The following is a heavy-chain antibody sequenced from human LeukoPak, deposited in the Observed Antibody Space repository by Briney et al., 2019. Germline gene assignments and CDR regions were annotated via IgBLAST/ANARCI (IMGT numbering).Heavy chain of an antibody. Sequence: SETLSLTCSVSGGSISTYYWSWIRQTPGKGLEWIGYVYYSGTTNYNPSLKGRVTISSDTSKNQFSLNLRSVNVADTAIYYCARHGGSLGYFDDWGQGTLVTVSS. V-gene: IGHV4-59*08. CDR3: ARHGGSLGYFDD. CDR2: VYYSGTT. D-gene: IGHD1-26*01. J-gene: IGHJ4*02. CDR1: GGSISTYY.